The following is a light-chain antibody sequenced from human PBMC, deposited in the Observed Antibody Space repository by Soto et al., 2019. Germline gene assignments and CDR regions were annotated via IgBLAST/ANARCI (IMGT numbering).Light chain of an antibody. CDR3: QQFNSSGMYT. J-gene: IGKJ2*01. V-gene: IGKV1-13*02. CDR1: QGISSA. CDR2: DAS. Sequence: AIQLTQSPSSLSASVGDRVTITCRASQGISSALAWYQQKPGKAPKLLIYDASSLESGVPSRFSGSGSGTDFTLTISSLQPEDFATDYCQQFNSSGMYTFGQGTKLEIK.